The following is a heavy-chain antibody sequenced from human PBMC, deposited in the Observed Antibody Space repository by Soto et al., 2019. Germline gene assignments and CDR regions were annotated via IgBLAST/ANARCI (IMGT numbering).Heavy chain of an antibody. V-gene: IGHV3-30-3*01. D-gene: IGHD1-26*01. Sequence: VGSLRLSCAASGFTFSSYAMHWVRQAPGKGLEWVAVISYDGSNKYYADSVKGRFTISRDNSKNTLYLQMNSPRAEDTAVYYCARPVQWELLRPNYYYYYGMDVWGQGTTVTVSS. CDR3: ARPVQWELLRPNYYYYYGMDV. CDR1: GFTFSSYA. J-gene: IGHJ6*02. CDR2: ISYDGSNK.